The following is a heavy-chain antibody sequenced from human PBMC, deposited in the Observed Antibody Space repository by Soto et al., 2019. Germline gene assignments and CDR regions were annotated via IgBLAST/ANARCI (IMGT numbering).Heavy chain of an antibody. CDR2: TYYRSKWYN. Sequence: SQTLSLTCAISGDSVSSNSVAWNWIRQSPSRGLEWLGRTYYRSKWYNDYAVSVRSRITINPDTSKNQFSLKLSSVTAADTAVYYCARGGIVVVPAALLGGYYMDVWGKGTTVTVSS. J-gene: IGHJ6*03. CDR3: ARGGIVVVPAALLGGYYMDV. CDR1: GDSVSSNSVA. D-gene: IGHD2-2*01. V-gene: IGHV6-1*01.